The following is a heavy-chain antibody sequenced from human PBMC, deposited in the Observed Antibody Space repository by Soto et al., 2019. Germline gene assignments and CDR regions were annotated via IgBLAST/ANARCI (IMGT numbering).Heavy chain of an antibody. CDR1: GYSFTSYW. CDR3: ARHKLLWFGELPANWFDP. Sequence: PGESLKISCKGSGYSFTSYWISWVRQMPGKGLEWMGRIDPSDSYTNYSPSFQGHVTISADKSISTAYLQWSSLKASDTAMYYCARHKLLWFGELPANWFDPWGQGTLVTVS. V-gene: IGHV5-10-1*01. CDR2: IDPSDSYT. J-gene: IGHJ5*02. D-gene: IGHD3-10*01.